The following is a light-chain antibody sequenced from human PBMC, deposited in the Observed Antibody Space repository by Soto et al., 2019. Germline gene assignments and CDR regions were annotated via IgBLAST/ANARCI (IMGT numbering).Light chain of an antibody. V-gene: IGKV3-11*01. CDR1: QSVSSY. J-gene: IGKJ5*01. Sequence: IVLTHSPATLSLSPWERATLSCRASQSVSSYLAWHQQKPGQAPRLLIYDASNRATGIPARFSGSGSGTDFTLTISSLEPEDFAVYYCQQRSNFGQGTRLEIK. CDR3: QQRSN. CDR2: DAS.